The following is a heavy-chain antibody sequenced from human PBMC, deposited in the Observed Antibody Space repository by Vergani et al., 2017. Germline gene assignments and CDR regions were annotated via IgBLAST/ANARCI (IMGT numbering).Heavy chain of an antibody. CDR1: GYSFTSYW. D-gene: IGHD3-3*01. Sequence: EVQLVQSGAEVKKPGESLKIPCKGSGYSFTSYWIGWVRQMPGKGLEWMGIIYPGDSDTRYSPSFQGQVTISADKSISTAYLQWSSLKASDTATYYCAKTHDFSSLYSSYNWFDPWGQGTQVTVSS. CDR3: AKTHDFSSLYSSYNWFDP. CDR2: IYPGDSDT. J-gene: IGHJ5*02. V-gene: IGHV5-51*01.